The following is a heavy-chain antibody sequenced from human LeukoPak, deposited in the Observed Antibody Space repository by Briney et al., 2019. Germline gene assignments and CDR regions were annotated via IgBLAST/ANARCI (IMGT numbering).Heavy chain of an antibody. CDR3: ARMIGDDAFDI. CDR2: IYYSGTT. V-gene: IGHV4-39*01. CDR1: GGXISSSSYY. J-gene: IGHJ3*02. Sequence: SETLSLTCTVSGGXISSSSYYWDWIRQPPGKGLEWIGTIYYSGTTYYNPSLKSRVTISVDTSRNQFSLKLSSVTATDTAVYYCARMIGDDAFDIWGQGTMVTVSS. D-gene: IGHD3-22*01.